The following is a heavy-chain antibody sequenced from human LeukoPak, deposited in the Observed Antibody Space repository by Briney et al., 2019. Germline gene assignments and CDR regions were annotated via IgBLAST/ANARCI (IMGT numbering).Heavy chain of an antibody. J-gene: IGHJ3*02. D-gene: IGHD1-7*01. CDR1: GFTLSSYW. Sequence: GGSLRLSCAASGFTLSSYWMSWVRQAPGKGLEWVANIKQDGSEKYYVDSVKGRFTISRDNAKNSLYLQMNSLRAEDTALYYCARGGTGATRDDTFDIWGQGTMVTVSS. CDR3: ARGGTGATRDDTFDI. CDR2: IKQDGSEK. V-gene: IGHV3-7*02.